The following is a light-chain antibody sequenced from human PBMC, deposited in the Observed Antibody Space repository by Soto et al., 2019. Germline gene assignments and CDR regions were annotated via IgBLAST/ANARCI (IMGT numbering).Light chain of an antibody. V-gene: IGLV3-21*02. CDR2: DDS. CDR1: NIGSKS. Sequence: SYELTQPPSVSVAPGQTARITCGGNNIGSKSVHWYQQKPGQAPVLVVYDDSDRPSGIPERFSGSNSGNTATLTISRVEAGDVADYYCQVWDSSSDLRVVFGGGTKSPS. CDR3: QVWDSSSDLRVV. J-gene: IGLJ2*01.